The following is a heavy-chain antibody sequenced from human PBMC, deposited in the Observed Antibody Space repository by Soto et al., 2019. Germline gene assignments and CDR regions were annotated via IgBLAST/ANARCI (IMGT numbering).Heavy chain of an antibody. J-gene: IGHJ5*02. CDR3: ARGLMLRYTDWLDP. D-gene: IGHD3-9*01. CDR1: GGSISSGGYY. CDR2: IYYSGST. V-gene: IGHV4-61*08. Sequence: PSETLSLTCTVSGGSISSGGYYWSWIRQHPGKGLEWIGYIYYSGSTNYNPSLKSRVTISVDTSKNQFSLKLSSVTAADTAVYYCARGLMLRYTDWLDPWGQGTLVTVSS.